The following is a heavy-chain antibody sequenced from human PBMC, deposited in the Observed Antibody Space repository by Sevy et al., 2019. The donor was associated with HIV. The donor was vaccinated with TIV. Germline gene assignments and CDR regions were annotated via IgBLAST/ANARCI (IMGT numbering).Heavy chain of an antibody. CDR3: ATPLPSGWYEGTGGYFDL. V-gene: IGHV4-39*01. Sequence: SETLSLTCTISGGSISSSSYYWGWIRQPPGKGLEWMGSLYSTGATSYNPSLESRVTVSADTSRNRFYLKLDSVSAADTAVYYCATPLPSGWYEGTGGYFDLWGRGTLSPSPQ. CDR1: GGSISSSSYY. CDR2: LYSTGAT. J-gene: IGHJ2*01. D-gene: IGHD6-19*01.